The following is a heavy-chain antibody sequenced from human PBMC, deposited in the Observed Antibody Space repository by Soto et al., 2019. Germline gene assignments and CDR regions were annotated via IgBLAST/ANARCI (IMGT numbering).Heavy chain of an antibody. CDR2: INPNSGGT. CDR1: GYTFTGYY. D-gene: IGHD3-10*01. J-gene: IGHJ6*02. V-gene: IGHV1-2*04. CDR3: ARGKTYYGSGSSYHPVVESYYYHYGMDV. Sequence: GASVKVSCKASGYTFTGYYMHWVRQAPGQGLEWMGWINPNSGGTNYAQKFQGWVTMTRDTSISTAYMELSRLRSDDTAVYYCARGKTYYGSGSSYHPVVESYYYHYGMDVWGQGTTVTVSS.